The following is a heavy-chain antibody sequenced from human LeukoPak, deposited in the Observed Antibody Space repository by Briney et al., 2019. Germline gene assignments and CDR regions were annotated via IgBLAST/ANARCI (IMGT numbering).Heavy chain of an antibody. Sequence: ASVKVSCKASGYTFTSYYMHWVRQAPGQGLEWMGIINPSGGSTSYAQKFQGRVTMTRDTSTSTVYMELSSLRSEDTAVYYCARAAVPALYSYGSTEDFYFDYWGQGTLVTVSS. D-gene: IGHD5-18*01. CDR1: GYTFTSYY. CDR3: ARAAVPALYSYGSTEDFYFDY. J-gene: IGHJ4*02. CDR2: INPSGGST. V-gene: IGHV1-46*01.